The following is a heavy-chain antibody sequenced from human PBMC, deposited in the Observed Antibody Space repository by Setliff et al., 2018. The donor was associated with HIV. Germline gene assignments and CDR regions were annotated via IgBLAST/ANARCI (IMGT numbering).Heavy chain of an antibody. CDR3: ARDRESSSSWYQIYFDYYMDV. CDR2: ISSSSSPI. J-gene: IGHJ6*03. D-gene: IGHD6-13*01. Sequence: GVSLRLSCAASGFTFSSYSMNWVRQAPGKGLEWVSYISSSSSPIFYADSVKGRFTISRDNAKNSLYLQMNSLRAEDTAVYYCARDRESSSSWYQIYFDYYMDVWGKGTTVTVSS. V-gene: IGHV3-48*01. CDR1: GFTFSSYS.